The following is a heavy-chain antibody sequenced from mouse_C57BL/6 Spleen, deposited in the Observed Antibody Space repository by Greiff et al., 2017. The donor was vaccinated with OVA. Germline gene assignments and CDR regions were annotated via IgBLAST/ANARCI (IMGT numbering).Heavy chain of an antibody. CDR2: IHPNSGST. Sequence: VQLQQPGAELVKPGASVKLSCKASGYTFTSYWMHWVKQRPGQGLEWIGMIHPNSGSTNYNEKFKSKATLTVDKSSSTAYMQLSSLTSEDSADDCCARSGRDYDGAYWGQGTLVTVSA. J-gene: IGHJ3*01. V-gene: IGHV1-64*01. CDR3: ARSGRDYDGAY. D-gene: IGHD2-4*01. CDR1: GYTFTSYW.